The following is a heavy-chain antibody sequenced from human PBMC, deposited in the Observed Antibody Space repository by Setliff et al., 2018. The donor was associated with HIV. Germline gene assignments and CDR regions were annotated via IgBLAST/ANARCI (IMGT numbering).Heavy chain of an antibody. J-gene: IGHJ6*02. CDR3: ARGGGDGYNYNYYYYGMDV. V-gene: IGHV4-61*02. Sequence: SETLSLTCTVSGGSISSGSYYWSWIRRPAGKGLEWIGRIYTSGSTNYNPSLKSRVTISVDTSKNQFSLKLSSVTAADTAVYYCARGGGDGYNYNYYYYGMDVWGQGTTVTVSS. D-gene: IGHD1-1*01. CDR2: IYTSGST. CDR1: GGSISSGSYY.